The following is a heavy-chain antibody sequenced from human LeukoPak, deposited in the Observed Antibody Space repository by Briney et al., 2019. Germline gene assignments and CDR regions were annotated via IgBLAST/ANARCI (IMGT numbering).Heavy chain of an antibody. D-gene: IGHD6-6*01. CDR1: GCSISSSSYY. CDR3: ARHGGYSSSSYDY. V-gene: IGHV4-39*01. Sequence: SGTLSLTCTVSGCSISSSSYYWGWIPQPPGKGLEWIGSIYYSGSTYYHPSIKSRATISVDTSKNQFSLKLSSVTAADTAVYYCARHGGYSSSSYDYWGQGTLVTVSS. CDR2: IYYSGST. J-gene: IGHJ4*02.